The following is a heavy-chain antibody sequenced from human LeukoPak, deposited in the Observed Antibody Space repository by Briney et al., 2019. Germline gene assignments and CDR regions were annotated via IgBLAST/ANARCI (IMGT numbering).Heavy chain of an antibody. J-gene: IGHJ4*02. CDR3: ARLSRRGYTSCYDY. CDR2: INHSGST. V-gene: IGHV4-34*01. CDR1: GGSFSGYY. Sequence: SETLSLTCAVYGGSFSGYYWSWIRQPPGKGLEWIGEINHSGSTNYNPSLKSRVTISVDTSKNQFSLKLSSVTAADTAVYYCARLSRRGYTSCYDYWGQGTLVTVSS. D-gene: IGHD2-2*01.